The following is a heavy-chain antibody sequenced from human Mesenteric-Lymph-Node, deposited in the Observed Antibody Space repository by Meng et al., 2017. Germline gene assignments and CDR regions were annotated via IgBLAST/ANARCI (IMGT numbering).Heavy chain of an antibody. D-gene: IGHD1-26*01. V-gene: IGHV4-38-2*02. CDR1: GYSISSGYY. CDR3: ATRSGSYAGEYFQH. Sequence: SETLSLTCTVSGYSISSGYYWSWIRQPPGKGLEWIGNIFHSGSTYYNPSLKSRVTISVDTSKSQFSLKLSSVTAADTAVYYCATRSGSYAGEYFQHWGQGTLVTVSS. CDR2: IFHSGST. J-gene: IGHJ1*01.